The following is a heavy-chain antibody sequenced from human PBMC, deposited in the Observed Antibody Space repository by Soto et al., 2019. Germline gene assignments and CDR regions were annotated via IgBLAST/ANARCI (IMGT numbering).Heavy chain of an antibody. CDR1: GGSFSGYY. V-gene: IGHV4-34*01. CDR3: ARATTRWNWFDP. CDR2: INHSGST. Sequence: QVQLQQWGAGLLKPSETLSLTCAVYGGSFSGYYWSWIRQPPGKGLEWIGEINHSGSTNYNPSLKSRVTISVDTSKNQFSLKLSSVTAADTAVYYCARATTRWNWFDPWGQGTLVTVSS. D-gene: IGHD1-1*01. J-gene: IGHJ5*02.